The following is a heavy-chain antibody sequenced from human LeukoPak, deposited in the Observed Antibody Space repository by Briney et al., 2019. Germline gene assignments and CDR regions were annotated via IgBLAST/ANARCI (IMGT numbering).Heavy chain of an antibody. Sequence: GGSLRLSCAASGFTFSRYSMNWVRQAPGKGLEWVAVISYDGSNKYYADSVKGRFTISRDNSKNTLYLQMNSLRAEDTAVYYCASHYDTSGYHYFDFRGQGTLVTVSS. CDR1: GFTFSRYS. V-gene: IGHV3-30*03. D-gene: IGHD3-22*01. J-gene: IGHJ4*02. CDR2: ISYDGSNK. CDR3: ASHYDTSGYHYFDF.